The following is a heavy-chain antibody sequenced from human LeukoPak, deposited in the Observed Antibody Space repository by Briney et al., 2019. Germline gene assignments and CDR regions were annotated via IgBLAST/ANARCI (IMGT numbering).Heavy chain of an antibody. CDR2: ISSSGSTI. CDR1: GFTFSDYY. D-gene: IGHD4-17*01. J-gene: IGHJ4*02. V-gene: IGHV3-11*01. Sequence: GGSLRLSCAASGFTFSDYYMSCIRQDPGKGLEWVSYISSSGSTIYYADSVKGRFTISRDNAKNSLYLQMNSLRAEDTAVYYCARELWDYGDYDGDYWGQGTLVTVSS. CDR3: ARELWDYGDYDGDY.